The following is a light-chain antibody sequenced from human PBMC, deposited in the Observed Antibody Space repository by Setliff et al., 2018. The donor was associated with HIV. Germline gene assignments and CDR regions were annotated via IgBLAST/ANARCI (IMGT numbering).Light chain of an antibody. CDR2: DVS. CDR3: SSYTSSSPYV. J-gene: IGLJ1*01. Sequence: SALTQPASVSGSPGQSITISCTGTSIDVGGYNYVSWYQQHPAKAPIIMIYDVSNRPSGVSNRFSGSKSCNTASLTISGLQAEDEADYYCSSYTSSSPYVFGNGRKVTV. CDR1: SIDVGGYNY. V-gene: IGLV2-14*01.